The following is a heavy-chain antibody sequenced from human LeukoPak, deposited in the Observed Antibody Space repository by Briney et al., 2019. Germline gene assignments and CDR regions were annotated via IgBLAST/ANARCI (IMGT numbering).Heavy chain of an antibody. J-gene: IGHJ4*02. D-gene: IGHD6-13*01. CDR3: AKYIAAAGSLPSGFDY. CDR2: ISGSGGST. Sequence: GGSLRLSCAASGFTLSSYAMSWVRQAPGKGLEWVSAISGSGGSTYYADSVKGRFTISRDNSKNTLYLQMNSLRAEDTAVYYCAKYIAAAGSLPSGFDYWGQGTLVTVSS. CDR1: GFTLSSYA. V-gene: IGHV3-23*01.